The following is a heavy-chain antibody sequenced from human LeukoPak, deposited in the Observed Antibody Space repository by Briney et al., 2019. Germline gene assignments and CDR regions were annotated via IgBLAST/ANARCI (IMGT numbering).Heavy chain of an antibody. CDR3: ARVGDYVWGRYRQRLDYFDY. J-gene: IGHJ4*02. Sequence: GASVKVSCKASGYTFTSYGISWVRQAPGQGLEWMGWISAYNGNTNYAQKLQGRVTITADESTSTAYMELSSLRSEDTAVYYCARVGDYVWGRYRQRLDYFDYWGQGTLVTVSS. CDR2: ISAYNGNT. V-gene: IGHV1-18*01. D-gene: IGHD3-16*02. CDR1: GYTFTSYG.